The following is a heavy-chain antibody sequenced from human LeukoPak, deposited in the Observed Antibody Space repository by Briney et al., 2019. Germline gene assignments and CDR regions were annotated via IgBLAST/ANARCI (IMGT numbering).Heavy chain of an antibody. D-gene: IGHD3-22*01. CDR3: ARDPSYYDSSGYIDY. CDR2: ISSSSSYI. Sequence: PGGSLRLSCAASGFTFSSYSMNWVRQAPGKGLEWVSSISSSSSYIYYADSVKGRFTISRDNAKNSLYLQMNSLRAEDTAVYYCARDPSYYDSSGYIDYWGQGTLVTVSS. V-gene: IGHV3-21*01. J-gene: IGHJ4*02. CDR1: GFTFSSYS.